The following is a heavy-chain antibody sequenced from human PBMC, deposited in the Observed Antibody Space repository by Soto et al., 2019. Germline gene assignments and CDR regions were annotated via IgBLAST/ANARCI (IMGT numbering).Heavy chain of an antibody. CDR1: GYSISSGYY. J-gene: IGHJ3*02. CDR3: AREGRFEYSSSSEMGDAFDI. D-gene: IGHD6-6*01. CDR2: IYHSGST. V-gene: IGHV4-38-2*02. Sequence: KPSETLSLTCAVSGYSISSGYYWGWIRQPPGKGLEWIGSIYHSGSTYYNPSLKSRVTISVDTSKNQFSLKLSSVTAADTAVYYCAREGRFEYSSSSEMGDAFDIWGQGTMVTVSS.